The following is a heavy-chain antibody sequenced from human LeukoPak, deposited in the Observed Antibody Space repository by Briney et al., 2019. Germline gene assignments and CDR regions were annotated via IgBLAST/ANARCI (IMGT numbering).Heavy chain of an antibody. V-gene: IGHV4-39*01. Sequence: SETLSLTCTVSGGSISSSSYYWGWIRQPPGKGLEWIGSIYYSGSTYYNPSLKSRVTISVDTSKNQFSLKLSSVTAADTAVYYCARLILGYSYGIDYYYYYMDVWGKGTTVTVSS. J-gene: IGHJ6*03. D-gene: IGHD5-18*01. CDR1: GGSISSSSYY. CDR3: ARLILGYSYGIDYYYYYMDV. CDR2: IYYSGST.